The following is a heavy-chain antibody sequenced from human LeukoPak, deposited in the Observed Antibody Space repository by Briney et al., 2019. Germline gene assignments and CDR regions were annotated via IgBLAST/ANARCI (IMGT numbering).Heavy chain of an antibody. V-gene: IGHV4-59*01. CDR3: ARDLCSGICAFDI. D-gene: IGHD3-10*02. J-gene: IGHJ3*02. CDR2: IYYSGST. Sequence: SETLSLTCTVSGGSISSYYWSWIRQPPGKGLEWIGYIYYSGSTNYNPSLKSRVTISVDTSKNQFSLKLSSVTAADTAVYYCARDLCSGICAFDIWGQGTMVTVSS. CDR1: GGSISSYY.